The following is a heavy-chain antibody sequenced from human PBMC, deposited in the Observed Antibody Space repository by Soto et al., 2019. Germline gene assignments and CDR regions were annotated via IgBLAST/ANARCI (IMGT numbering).Heavy chain of an antibody. D-gene: IGHD2-8*02. V-gene: IGHV3-30*18. CDR1: GFTFSSYG. Sequence: QGQLVESGGGVVQPGRSLRLSCAASGFTFSSYGMHWVRQAPGKGLEWVAVISYDGSNKYYADSVKGRFTISRDNSKNTLYLQMTSLRAEDTAVYYCAKNWWYIDYWGQGTLVTVSS. CDR2: ISYDGSNK. J-gene: IGHJ4*02. CDR3: AKNWWYIDY.